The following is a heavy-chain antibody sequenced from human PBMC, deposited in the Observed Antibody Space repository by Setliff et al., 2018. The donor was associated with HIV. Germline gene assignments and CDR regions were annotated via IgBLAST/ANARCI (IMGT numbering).Heavy chain of an antibody. CDR3: TRDQYNWNYLIDS. D-gene: IGHD1-7*01. J-gene: IGHJ4*02. V-gene: IGHV3-49*04. CDR2: IRSKAYGATA. CDR1: GFTFSDYW. Sequence: PGGSLRLSCATSGFTFSDYWMDWVRQTPGKGLEWVGFIRSKAYGATAEYAASVKGRFTISRDDSKSIAYLQMNSLKTEDTAVYYCTRDQYNWNYLIDSWGQGTLVTVSS.